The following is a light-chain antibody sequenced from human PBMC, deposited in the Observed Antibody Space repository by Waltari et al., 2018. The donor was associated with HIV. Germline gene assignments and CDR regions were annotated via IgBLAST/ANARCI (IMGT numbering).Light chain of an antibody. J-gene: IGLJ2*01. V-gene: IGLV3-19*01. CDR3: NSRDNRGDHVL. CDR1: RLRNYY. CDR2: GKN. Sequence: SSELTQDPAVSVALGQTVRITCQGDRLRNYYASWYQQKPGQAPVLVMNGKNTRPSGIPALFTCSSSGNTASLTITGAHAEDEAAYYCNSRDNRGDHVLFGGGTKLTVL.